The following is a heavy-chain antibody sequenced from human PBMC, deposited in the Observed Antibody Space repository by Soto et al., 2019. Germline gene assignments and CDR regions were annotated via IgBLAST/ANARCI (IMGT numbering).Heavy chain of an antibody. CDR2: IIPIFGTA. CDR3: ATIISSSWSRSGWFDP. J-gene: IGHJ5*02. CDR1: GGTFSSYA. Sequence: SVKVSGKASGGTFSSYAISWVRQAPGKGLEWMGGIIPIFGTANYAQKFQGRVTITADKSTSTAYMELSSLRSEDTAVYYCATIISSSWSRSGWFDPWGKGTLVTVPQ. D-gene: IGHD6-13*01. V-gene: IGHV1-69*06.